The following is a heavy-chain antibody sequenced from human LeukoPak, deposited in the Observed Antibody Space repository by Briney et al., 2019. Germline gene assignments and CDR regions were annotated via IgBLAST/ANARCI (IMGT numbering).Heavy chain of an antibody. Sequence: SVKVSCKASGGTFSSYAISWVRQAPGQGLEWMGGIIPIFGTANYAQKFQGRVTITTDESTSTAYMELSSLRSEDTAVYYCARDELAARAFDIWGQGTMVTVSS. CDR1: GGTFSSYA. J-gene: IGHJ3*02. V-gene: IGHV1-69*05. D-gene: IGHD6-6*01. CDR3: ARDELAARAFDI. CDR2: IIPIFGTA.